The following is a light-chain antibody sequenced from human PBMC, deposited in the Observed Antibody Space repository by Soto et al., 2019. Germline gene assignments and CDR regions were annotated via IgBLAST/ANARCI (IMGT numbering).Light chain of an antibody. CDR1: QDISKW. Sequence: DIQMTQSPSSVSASVGDRVTITCRASQDISKWIAWYQQKPGRAPKLLIHTASTIQREVPSRFSVSGSGTDFTLTISSLQPEDFATYYCQEAYSFPVTFGLGTRLRL. CDR2: TAS. V-gene: IGKV1D-12*01. CDR3: QEAYSFPVT. J-gene: IGKJ5*01.